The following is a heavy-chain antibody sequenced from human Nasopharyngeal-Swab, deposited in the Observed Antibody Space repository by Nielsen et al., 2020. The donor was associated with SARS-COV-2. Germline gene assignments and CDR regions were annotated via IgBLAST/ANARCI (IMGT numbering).Heavy chain of an antibody. Sequence: GGSLRLSCAAPGFTFSSYAMSWVRQAPGKGLEWVSAISGSGGTTYYADSVKGRFTISRDNSKNTLYLQMNSLRAEDTAVYYCAKDRSLYCSSTSCSKKFDSWGQGTLVTVSS. D-gene: IGHD2-2*01. V-gene: IGHV3-23*01. CDR2: ISGSGGTT. CDR3: AKDRSLYCSSTSCSKKFDS. J-gene: IGHJ4*02. CDR1: GFTFSSYA.